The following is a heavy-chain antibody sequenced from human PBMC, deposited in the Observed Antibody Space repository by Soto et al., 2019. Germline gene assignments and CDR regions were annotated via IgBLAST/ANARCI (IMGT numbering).Heavy chain of an antibody. J-gene: IGHJ4*02. CDR1: GFTFSNDA. CDR2: IMAKDGST. Sequence: EVQLLESGGGLIQPGGSLRLSCAASGFTFSNDAMGWVRQTPGKGLEWVSLIMAKDGSTYYADSVKWRFTISTDNSKTTLCLQMNSLRAEDTAVYYGVSPRSTWADRDYWGQGSLVTV. D-gene: IGHD6-19*01. CDR3: VSPRSTWADRDY. V-gene: IGHV3-23*01.